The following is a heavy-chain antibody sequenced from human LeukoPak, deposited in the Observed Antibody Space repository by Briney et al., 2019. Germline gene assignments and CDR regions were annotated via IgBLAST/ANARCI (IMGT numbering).Heavy chain of an antibody. CDR2: ISAYNGNT. CDR1: GYTFTSYG. Sequence: GASVKVSCKASGYTFTSYGISWVRQAPGQGLEWMGWISAYNGNTNYAQKLQGRVTMTTDTSTSTAYMELRSLRSDDTAVYYCARDVSTRDLRFLEWLFVHYYYYGMDVWGQGTTVTVSS. D-gene: IGHD3-3*01. V-gene: IGHV1-18*01. CDR3: ARDVSTRDLRFLEWLFVHYYYYGMDV. J-gene: IGHJ6*02.